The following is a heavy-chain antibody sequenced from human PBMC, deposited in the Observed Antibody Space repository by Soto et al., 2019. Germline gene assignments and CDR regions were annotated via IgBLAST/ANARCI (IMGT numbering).Heavy chain of an antibody. Sequence: SETLSLTCTVSGGSISSYYWSWIRQPPGKGLEWIGYIYYSGSTNYNPSLKSRVTISVDTSKNQFSLKLSSVTAADTAVYYCARSYGDYSDYWGQGTLVTVSS. V-gene: IGHV4-59*08. D-gene: IGHD4-17*01. CDR2: IYYSGST. J-gene: IGHJ4*02. CDR1: GGSISSYY. CDR3: ARSYGDYSDY.